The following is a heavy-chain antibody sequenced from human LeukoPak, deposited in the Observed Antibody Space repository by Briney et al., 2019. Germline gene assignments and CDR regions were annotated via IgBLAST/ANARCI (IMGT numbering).Heavy chain of an antibody. Sequence: SETLSLTCTVSGGSISSYYWSWIRQPPGKGLEWIGYIYYSGSTNYNPSLKSRVTISVDTSKSQFSLKLSSVTAADTAVYYCARRGGYSYIDYWGQGTLVTVSS. D-gene: IGHD5-18*01. CDR1: GGSISSYY. V-gene: IGHV4-59*08. CDR2: IYYSGST. CDR3: ARRGGYSYIDY. J-gene: IGHJ4*02.